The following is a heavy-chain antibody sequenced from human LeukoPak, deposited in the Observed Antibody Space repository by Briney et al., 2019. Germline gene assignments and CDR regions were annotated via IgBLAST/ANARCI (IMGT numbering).Heavy chain of an antibody. V-gene: IGHV3-30*02. D-gene: IGHD3-16*01. Sequence: GGSLRLSCAASGFTFSNYGMHWVRQAPGKGLEWVAFIRYDGSNKYYADSVKGRFTISRDNSKNTLYLQMNSLRAEDTAVYYCAKDLGFIWSEIDYWGQGTLVTVSS. J-gene: IGHJ4*02. CDR1: GFTFSNYG. CDR3: AKDLGFIWSEIDY. CDR2: IRYDGSNK.